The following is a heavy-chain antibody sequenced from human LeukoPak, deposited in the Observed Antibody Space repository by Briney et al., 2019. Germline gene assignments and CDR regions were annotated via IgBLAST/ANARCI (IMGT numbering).Heavy chain of an antibody. Sequence: GGSLRLSCAASGFTVSTNYMSWVRQAPGKGLEWVSIIYSGGSTYYADSVKGRFTISRDNSKNTLYLQMSSLRAEDTAVYYCARVSGLWKDYWAPETVLTVSS. CDR3: ARVSGLWKDY. CDR1: GFTVSTNY. J-gene: IGHJ4*02. CDR2: IYSGGST. V-gene: IGHV3-53*01. D-gene: IGHD5-18*01.